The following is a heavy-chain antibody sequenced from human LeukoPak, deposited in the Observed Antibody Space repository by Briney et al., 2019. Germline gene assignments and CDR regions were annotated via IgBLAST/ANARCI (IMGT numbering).Heavy chain of an antibody. CDR3: AKALSSAAAGFDY. CDR2: ISWNSGSI. CDR1: GFTFDDYA. J-gene: IGHJ4*02. D-gene: IGHD6-13*01. V-gene: IGHV3-9*01. Sequence: PGGSLRLSCAASGFTFDDYAMHWVRQAPGKGLEWVSGISWNSGSIGYADSVKGRFTISRDNAKNSLYLQMNSLRAEDTALYYCAKALSSAAAGFDYWGQGTLVTVSS.